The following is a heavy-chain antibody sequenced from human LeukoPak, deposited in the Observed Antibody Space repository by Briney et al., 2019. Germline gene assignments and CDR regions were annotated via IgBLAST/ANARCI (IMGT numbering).Heavy chain of an antibody. J-gene: IGHJ6*02. CDR1: GGSFSGYY. CDR2: ISHNGNVN. Sequence: ASETLSLTCAVYGGSFSGYYWSWIRQPPGKGLEWVASISHNGNVNYYVDSVKGRFTISRDNAKNSLYLQMSNLRAEDTAVYFCARGGGLDVWGQGATVTVSS. D-gene: IGHD3-16*01. V-gene: IGHV3-7*03. CDR3: ARGGGLDV.